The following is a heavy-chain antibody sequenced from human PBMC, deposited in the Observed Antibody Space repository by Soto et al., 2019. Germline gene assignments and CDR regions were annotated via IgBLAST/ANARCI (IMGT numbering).Heavy chain of an antibody. V-gene: IGHV3-72*01. CDR1: AFSLSYQY. CDR3: VGERYAGFDY. D-gene: IGHD2-8*01. J-gene: IGHJ4*02. CDR2: TVNKAFSYTT. Sequence: GGSLILSCTSSAFSLSYQYLDWVRQAPGQGLEWVGRTVNKAFSYTTEYAAAVKGRFTISRDDSENSLYLQMTSLRTEDTAVYYCVGERYAGFDYWGQGGLVTVSS.